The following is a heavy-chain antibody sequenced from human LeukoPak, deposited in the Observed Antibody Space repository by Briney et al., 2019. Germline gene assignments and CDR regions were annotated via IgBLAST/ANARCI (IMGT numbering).Heavy chain of an antibody. V-gene: IGHV3-33*08. J-gene: IGHJ3*02. CDR2: IWYDGSNK. Sequence: GGSLRLSCAASGFTFDDYAMHWVRQAPGKGLEWVAVIWYDGSNKYYADSVKGRFTISRDNSKNTMYLQMNSLRAEDTAVYYCARGDSGLGEWYDAFDIWGQGTMVTVSS. CDR3: ARGDSGLGEWYDAFDI. CDR1: GFTFDDYA. D-gene: IGHD3-10*01.